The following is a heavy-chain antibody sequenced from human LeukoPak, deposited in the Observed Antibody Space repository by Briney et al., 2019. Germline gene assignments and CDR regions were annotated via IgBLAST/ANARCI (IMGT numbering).Heavy chain of an antibody. D-gene: IGHD2-2*03. Sequence: SETLSLTCAVYGGSFSGYYWSWIRQPPGKGLEWIGEINHSGSTNYNPSLKNRVTISVDTSKNQFSLKLSSVAAADTAVYYCARKAGYCSSTSCYRGYFQHWGQGTLVTVSS. J-gene: IGHJ1*01. V-gene: IGHV4-34*01. CDR3: ARKAGYCSSTSCYRGYFQH. CDR2: INHSGST. CDR1: GGSFSGYY.